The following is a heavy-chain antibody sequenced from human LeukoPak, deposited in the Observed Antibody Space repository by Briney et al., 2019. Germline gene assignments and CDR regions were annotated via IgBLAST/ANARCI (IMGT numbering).Heavy chain of an antibody. J-gene: IGHJ3*02. Sequence: GGSLRLSCAASGFTYSSYAMSWVRQARGKGLEGVSAISGGGDSTYYVDSVKSRFTITRDNSKNTLYLQMNSLRVEDTAVYYCSGHYYDTSGPSAFDIWGQGTMVTVSS. CDR1: GFTYSSYA. CDR2: ISGGGDST. V-gene: IGHV3-23*01. D-gene: IGHD3-22*01. CDR3: SGHYYDTSGPSAFDI.